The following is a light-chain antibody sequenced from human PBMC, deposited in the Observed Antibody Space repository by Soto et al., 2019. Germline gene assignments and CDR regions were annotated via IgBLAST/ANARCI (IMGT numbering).Light chain of an antibody. CDR2: KAS. J-gene: IGKJ2*03. CDR1: QNINTW. V-gene: IGKV1-5*03. Sequence: DIQMTQSPSTLSASVGDRVTITCRASQNINTWLAWYQQKPGKAPKVLIYKASNLESGVPSRFSGSGSGTAFTLTISSLQPDDFASYYCQQYNHYYSFGQGTKLEIK. CDR3: QQYNHYYS.